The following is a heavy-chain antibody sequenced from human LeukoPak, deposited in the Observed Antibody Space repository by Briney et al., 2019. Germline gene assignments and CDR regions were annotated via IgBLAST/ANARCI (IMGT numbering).Heavy chain of an antibody. CDR1: GFTLSNYA. Sequence: GASLRLSCVASGFTLSNYAMSWVRQAPGKGLEWVSRISGSGGSTYQAENVKGRFTISRDNSKNTLYLQMNSLRDEDTAIYYCAAGYTTGWYVRYFDYWGQGTLVTVSS. CDR3: AAGYTTGWYVRYFDY. D-gene: IGHD6-19*01. J-gene: IGHJ4*02. CDR2: ISGSGGST. V-gene: IGHV3-23*01.